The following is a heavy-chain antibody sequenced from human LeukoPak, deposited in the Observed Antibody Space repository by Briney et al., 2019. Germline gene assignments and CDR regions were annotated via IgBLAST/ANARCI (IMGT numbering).Heavy chain of an antibody. D-gene: IGHD3-10*01. Sequence: GGSLRLSCAASGFTFSSYWMSWVRQAPGKGLEWVANIKQDGSEKYYVDSVKGRFTISRDNAKNSLYLQMNSLRAEDTAVYYCARDLNYYYGSGIITYYYYYYGMDVWGQGTTVTVSS. J-gene: IGHJ6*02. CDR2: IKQDGSEK. CDR3: ARDLNYYYGSGIITYYYYYYGMDV. V-gene: IGHV3-7*01. CDR1: GFTFSSYW.